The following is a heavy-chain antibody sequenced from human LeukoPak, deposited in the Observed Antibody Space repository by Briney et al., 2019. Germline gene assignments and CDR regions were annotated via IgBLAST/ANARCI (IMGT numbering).Heavy chain of an antibody. D-gene: IGHD3-10*01. CDR1: GFTFSSYS. CDR2: ISSSSSYI. J-gene: IGHJ4*02. CDR3: ARKPMVRGVKGGFDS. V-gene: IGHV3-21*01. Sequence: GGSLRLSCAASGFTFSSYSMNWVRQAPGKGLEWVSSISSSSSYIYYADSVKGRFTISRDNAKNSLYLQMNSLRAEDTAVYYCARKPMVRGVKGGFDSWGQGTLVTVSS.